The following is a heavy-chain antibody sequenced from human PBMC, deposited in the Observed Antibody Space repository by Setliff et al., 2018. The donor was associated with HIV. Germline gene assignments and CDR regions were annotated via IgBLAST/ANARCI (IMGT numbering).Heavy chain of an antibody. Sequence: SETLSLTCTLSGGSVSSSGYYWGWLRQPPGQGPEWIGSVYYTGSTYYSLSLNSRVTISVDTSKNQFSLKLSSVTAADTAVYYCARGGYIEARFYYFDYWGQGLLVTVSS. CDR3: ARGGYIEARFYYFDY. D-gene: IGHD6-6*01. CDR1: GGSVSSSGYY. CDR2: VYYTGST. J-gene: IGHJ4*02. V-gene: IGHV4-39*07.